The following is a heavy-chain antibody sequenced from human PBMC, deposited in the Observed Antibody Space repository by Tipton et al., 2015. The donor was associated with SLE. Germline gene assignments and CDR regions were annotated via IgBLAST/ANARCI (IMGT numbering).Heavy chain of an antibody. V-gene: IGHV4-4*07. J-gene: IGHJ6*02. D-gene: IGHD2-2*01. CDR2: IYTSGST. Sequence: TLSLPCTVSGGSISSYYWSWIRQPAGKGLEWIGRIYTSGSTNYNPSLKSRVTMSVDTSKNQFSLKLSSVTAADTAVYYCARDPWGYCSSTSCRDYYGMDVWGQGTTVTVS. CDR3: ARDPWGYCSSTSCRDYYGMDV. CDR1: GGSISSYY.